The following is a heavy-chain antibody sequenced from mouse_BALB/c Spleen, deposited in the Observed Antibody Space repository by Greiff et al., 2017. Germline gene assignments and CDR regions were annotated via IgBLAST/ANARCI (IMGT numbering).Heavy chain of an antibody. D-gene: IGHD1-1*01. CDR1: GFAFSSYD. CDR2: ISSGGGST. CDR3: ARGGSSYLAWFAY. J-gene: IGHJ3*01. Sequence: EVQLVESGGGLVKPGGSLKLSCAASGFAFSSYDMSWVRQTPEKRLEWVAYISSGGGSTYYPDTVKGRFTISRDNAKNTLYLQMSSLKSEDTAMYYCARGGSSYLAWFAYWGQGTLVTVSA. V-gene: IGHV5-12-1*01.